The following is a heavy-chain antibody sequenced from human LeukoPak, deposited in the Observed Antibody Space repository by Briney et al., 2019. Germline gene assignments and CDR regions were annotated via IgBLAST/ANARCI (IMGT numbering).Heavy chain of an antibody. D-gene: IGHD3-10*01. CDR3: ARARTGSYYNFDY. CDR1: GGSISSYY. J-gene: IGHJ4*02. Sequence: SETLSLTCTVSGGSISSYYWSWIRQPPGKGLEWIAYIYYSGGTDYNPSLKSRVTISVDTSKNQFSLKLSSVTAADTAFYYCARARTGSYYNFDYWGQGTLVTVSS. V-gene: IGHV4-59*01. CDR2: IYYSGGT.